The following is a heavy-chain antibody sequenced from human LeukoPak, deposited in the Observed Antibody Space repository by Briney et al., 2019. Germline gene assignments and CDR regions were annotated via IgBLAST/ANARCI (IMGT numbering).Heavy chain of an antibody. V-gene: IGHV4-34*01. D-gene: IGHD5-24*01. CDR3: ARSGYTRRFIDY. J-gene: IGHJ4*02. Sequence: PSETLSLTCGVYGGSFSDHYWKWIPQPPGKGLEWIGEINHSGSTNYNPSLKSRVIMSVDTPKNQFSLKLSSVTAADTAVYYCARSGYTRRFIDYWGQGTLVTVSS. CDR2: INHSGST. CDR1: GGSFSDHY.